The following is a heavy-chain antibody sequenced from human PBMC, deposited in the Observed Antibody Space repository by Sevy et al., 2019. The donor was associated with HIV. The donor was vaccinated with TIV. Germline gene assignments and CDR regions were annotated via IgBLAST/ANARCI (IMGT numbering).Heavy chain of an antibody. D-gene: IGHD6-19*01. CDR2: ILYDGSNK. CDR3: ARSAVAGIEAWFDP. J-gene: IGHJ5*02. V-gene: IGHV3-30*03. CDR1: GFTFSSYS. Sequence: GGSLRLSCAASGFTFSSYSMNWVRQAPGKGLEWVAVILYDGSNKYYADSVKGRFTISRDNSKNTLDLEMNSLRPEDTAVYYCARSAVAGIEAWFDPWGLGTLVTVSS.